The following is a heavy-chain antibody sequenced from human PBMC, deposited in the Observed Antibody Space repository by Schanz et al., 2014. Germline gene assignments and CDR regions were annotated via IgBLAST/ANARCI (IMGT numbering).Heavy chain of an antibody. V-gene: IGHV1-69*08. J-gene: IGHJ4*02. CDR2: IIPILGIG. CDR1: GGTFSSYT. CDR3: ARELRLEYYFDY. Sequence: QVQLVQSGAEVKKPGSSVKVSCKASGGTFSSYTISWVRQAPGQGPEWMGRIIPILGIGNDAQKFQGRVTMTRDTSISTAYMELSSLRSDDTAVYYCARELRLEYYFDYWGQGTQVTVSS. D-gene: IGHD4-17*01.